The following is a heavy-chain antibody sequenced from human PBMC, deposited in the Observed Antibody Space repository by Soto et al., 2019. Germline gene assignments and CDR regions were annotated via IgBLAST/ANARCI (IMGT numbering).Heavy chain of an antibody. V-gene: IGHV1-69*12. CDR1: GGTFSSYG. J-gene: IGHJ6*02. CDR3: ARAVEQSYYYYGMDV. CDR2: IIPIFGTA. Sequence: QVQLVQSGAEVKKPGSSVKVSCKASGGTFSSYGISWVRQAPGQGLEWMGGIIPIFGTANYAQKFQGRVTITADESKSTAYMELSRLRSEDTAVYYCARAVEQSYYYYGMDVWGQGTTVTVSS.